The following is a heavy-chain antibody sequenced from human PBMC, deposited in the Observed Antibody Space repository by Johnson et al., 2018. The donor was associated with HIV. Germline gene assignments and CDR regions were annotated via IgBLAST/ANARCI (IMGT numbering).Heavy chain of an antibody. D-gene: IGHD1-7*01. J-gene: IGHJ3*02. CDR2: ISYPGSNT. V-gene: IGHV3-30-3*01. CDR1: GFTFSSYV. CDR3: AKGRETNAFDI. Sequence: QVQLVESGGGLVQPGGSLRLSCAASGFTFSSYVMHWVRQAPGKGLEWAAVISYPGSNTYYADSVKGRFIISRDNSKNTLYLQMNSLRAGDTAVYYCAKGRETNAFDIWGQGTMVTVSS.